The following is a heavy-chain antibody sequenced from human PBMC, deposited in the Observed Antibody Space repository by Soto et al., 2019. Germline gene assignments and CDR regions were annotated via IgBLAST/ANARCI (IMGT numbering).Heavy chain of an antibody. J-gene: IGHJ6*02. V-gene: IGHV3-33*01. CDR3: ARDGNVRVPWGRVAYFFYGIDV. D-gene: IGHD1-1*01. CDR2: IWYDGSNK. CDR1: GFTFSSYG. Sequence: QVQLVESGGGVVQPGRSLRLSCAASGFTFSSYGMHWVRQAPGKGLEWVTVIWYDGSNKYYTDSVKGRFTISRDNSKNTLYMQMNSLRAEDTAVYYCARDGNVRVPWGRVAYFFYGIDVWGQGTTVTVSS.